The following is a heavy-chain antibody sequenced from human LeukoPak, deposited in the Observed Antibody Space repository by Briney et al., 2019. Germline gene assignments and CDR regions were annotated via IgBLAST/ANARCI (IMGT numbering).Heavy chain of an antibody. CDR3: AKSSYYDVSGYYREYYFDS. Sequence: QAGGSLRLSCVPSGFSFSNYAMSWVRQAPGKGLEWVSSISGSGGSTHYVDSVKGRFTISRDKTKNTLYLQMNSLRAEDTAVYYCAKSSYYDVSGYYREYYFDSWGQGTLVTVSS. V-gene: IGHV3-23*01. D-gene: IGHD3-22*01. CDR2: ISGSGGST. CDR1: GFSFSNYA. J-gene: IGHJ4*02.